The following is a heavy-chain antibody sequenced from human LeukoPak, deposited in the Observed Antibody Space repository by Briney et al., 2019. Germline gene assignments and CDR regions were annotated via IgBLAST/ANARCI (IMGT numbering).Heavy chain of an antibody. V-gene: IGHV1-2*02. D-gene: IGHD2-15*01. J-gene: IGHJ6*02. CDR1: GYTFSDYY. CDR2: INPNSGGT. CDR3: ARMDCSGGSCYHYYYGVDV. Sequence: ASVKVSCKASGYTFSDYYMHWVRQAPGQGLEWMGWINPNSGGTYYAQKFQGRVSMTRDTSISTAYMELSRLRSDDKAVYYCARMDCSGGSCYHYYYGVDVWGQGTTVTVSS.